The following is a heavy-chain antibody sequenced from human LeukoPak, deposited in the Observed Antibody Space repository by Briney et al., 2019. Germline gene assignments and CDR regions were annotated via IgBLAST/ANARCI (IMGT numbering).Heavy chain of an antibody. CDR1: GFTFSSYA. J-gene: IGHJ4*02. D-gene: IGHD3-22*01. CDR2: ISSSGSTI. Sequence: GRSLRLSCAASGFTFSSYAMHWVRQAPGKGLEWVSYISSSGSTIYYADSVKGRFTISRDNAKNSLYLQMNSLRAEDTAVYYCAKLHYYDSSGYNGDYWGQGTLVTVSS. CDR3: AKLHYYDSSGYNGDY. V-gene: IGHV3-48*03.